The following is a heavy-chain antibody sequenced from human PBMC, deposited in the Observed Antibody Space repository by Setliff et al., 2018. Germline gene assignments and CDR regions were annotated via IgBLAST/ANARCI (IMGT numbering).Heavy chain of an antibody. D-gene: IGHD1-26*01. CDR1: GDS. V-gene: IGHV4-4*08. Sequence: PSETLSLTCTVSGDSWSWIRQPPGKGLEWIGYSSTSGCTNCNPSLESRVTISVDTSKNQFSLKLSFVTAADTAVYYCARHPSSGSYYGGSIFYFDDWGPGILVTVS. J-gene: IGHJ4*02. CDR3: ARHPSSGSYYGGSIFYFDD. CDR2: SSTSGCT.